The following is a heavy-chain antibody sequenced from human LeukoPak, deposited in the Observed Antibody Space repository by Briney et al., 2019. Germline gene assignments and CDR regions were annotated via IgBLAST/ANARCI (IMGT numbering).Heavy chain of an antibody. V-gene: IGHV4-39*07. CDR3: AREGIVVVPAAIDY. J-gene: IGHJ4*02. CDR1: GGSISSSSYY. Sequence: PSETLSLTCTVSGGSISSSSYYWGWIRQPPGKGLEWIGSIYYSGSTYYNPSLKSRVTISVDTSKNQFSLKLSSVTAADMAVYYCAREGIVVVPAAIDYWGQGTLVTVSS. CDR2: IYYSGST. D-gene: IGHD2-2*01.